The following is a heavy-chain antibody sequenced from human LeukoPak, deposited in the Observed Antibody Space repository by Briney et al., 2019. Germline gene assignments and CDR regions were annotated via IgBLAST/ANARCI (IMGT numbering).Heavy chain of an antibody. D-gene: IGHD5-12*01. V-gene: IGHV3-33*08. CDR1: GFTFSSYA. CDR2: IWYDGSNK. Sequence: PGGSLRLSCAASGFTFSSYAMHWVRQAPGKGLEWVAVIWYDGSNKYYADSVKGRFTISRDNSKNTLYLQMNSLRAEDTAVYYCARSGLRFSSNWFDPWGQGTLVTVSS. J-gene: IGHJ5*02. CDR3: ARSGLRFSSNWFDP.